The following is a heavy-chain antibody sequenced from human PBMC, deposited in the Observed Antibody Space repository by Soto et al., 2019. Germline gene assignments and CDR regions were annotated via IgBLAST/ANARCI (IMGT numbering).Heavy chain of an antibody. CDR3: ARAPRPLRYFDWLPFDY. J-gene: IGHJ4*02. V-gene: IGHV1-69*13. CDR1: GGTFSSCA. Sequence: SVKVSCKASGGTFSSCAISWVRQARGEGLEWMGGIIPIFGTANYAQKFQGRVTITADESTSTAYMELSSLRSEDTAVYYCARAPRPLRYFDWLPFDYWGQGTLVTVSS. D-gene: IGHD3-9*01. CDR2: IIPIFGTA.